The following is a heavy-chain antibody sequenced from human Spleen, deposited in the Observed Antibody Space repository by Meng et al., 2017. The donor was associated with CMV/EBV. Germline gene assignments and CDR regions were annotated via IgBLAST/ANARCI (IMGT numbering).Heavy chain of an antibody. CDR3: ARHNNLMDTRGFDS. J-gene: IGHJ5*01. D-gene: IGHD1-14*01. CDR2: IYPPDSVT. V-gene: IGHV5-51*01. CDR1: RYTFTTYC. Sequence: GGSLRLSCKGSRYTFTTYCIGCVRQMPGQALEWMGIIYPPDSVTRYSPSFQGQVTISVDKSITTAYLTWSSLKASDTAIYYCARHNNLMDTRGFDSWGQGTLVTVSS.